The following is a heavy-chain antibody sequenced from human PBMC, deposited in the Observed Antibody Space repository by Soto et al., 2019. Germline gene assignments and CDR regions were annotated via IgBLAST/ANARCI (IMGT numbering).Heavy chain of an antibody. CDR2: ISAYNGNT. CDR1: GYTFTNYG. J-gene: IGHJ4*02. CDR3: ARAALGYSYDELDY. D-gene: IGHD5-18*01. V-gene: IGHV1-18*01. Sequence: QVQLVQSEAEVKKPGASVKVSCKASGYTFTNYGITWVRQAPGQGLEWMGWISAYNGNTNHAQKLQGRVTMTTDTSTRTAYMELRSLRSDDTAVYYCARAALGYSYDELDYWGQGTLVTVSS.